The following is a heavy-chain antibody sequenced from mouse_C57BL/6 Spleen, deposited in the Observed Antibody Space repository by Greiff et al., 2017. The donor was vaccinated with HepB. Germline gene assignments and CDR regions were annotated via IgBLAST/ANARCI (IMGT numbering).Heavy chain of an antibody. D-gene: IGHD1-1*01. CDR3: ARLDYYGSSLYWYFDV. V-gene: IGHV5-15*01. CDR2: ISNLAYSI. J-gene: IGHJ1*03. Sequence: DVKLVESGGGLVQPGGSLKLSCAASGFTFSDYGMAWVRQAPRKGPEWVAFISNLAYSIYYADTVTGRFTISRENAKNTLYLEMSSLRSEDTAMYYCARLDYYGSSLYWYFDVWGTGTTVTVSS. CDR1: GFTFSDYG.